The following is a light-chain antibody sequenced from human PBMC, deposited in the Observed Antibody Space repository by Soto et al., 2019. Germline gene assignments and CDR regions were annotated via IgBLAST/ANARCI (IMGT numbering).Light chain of an antibody. CDR2: KAS. V-gene: IGKV1-5*03. Sequence: DIQMTQSPSTLSASVGDTVTITCRASQSISTRLAWYQQKPGKAPKLLIYKASSLQGGVPSRFSGIGSGTEFTLTISSLQPDDFATYYCQQYNFYSRTFGQGTKVEIK. CDR1: QSISTR. CDR3: QQYNFYSRT. J-gene: IGKJ1*01.